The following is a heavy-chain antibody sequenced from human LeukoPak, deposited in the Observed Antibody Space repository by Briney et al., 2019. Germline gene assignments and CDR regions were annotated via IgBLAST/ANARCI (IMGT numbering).Heavy chain of an antibody. CDR1: EYSFSSYW. CDR3: VRHDKWPQYFFDY. CDR2: IYPGDSNP. J-gene: IGHJ4*02. V-gene: IGHV5-51*01. D-gene: IGHD5-24*01. Sequence: GESLKISCKGSEYSFSSYWIAWVRQMPGKGLEWMGMIYPGDSNPRYGPSFQGQVTISADKSINTAYLQWSSLKASDTAMYYCVRHDKWPQYFFDYWGQGTLVTVSS.